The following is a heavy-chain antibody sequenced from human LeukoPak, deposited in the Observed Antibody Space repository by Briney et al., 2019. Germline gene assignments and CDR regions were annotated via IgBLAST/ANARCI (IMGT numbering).Heavy chain of an antibody. Sequence: PGGSLRLSCAASGFTFSSYSMNWVRQAPGKGLEWVSSISSSSSYIYYADSVKGRFTISRDNAKNSLYLQMNSLRAEDTAVYYCAKALFAYYYDSSALGYWGQGTLVTVSS. V-gene: IGHV3-21*01. CDR2: ISSSSSYI. J-gene: IGHJ4*02. CDR3: AKALFAYYYDSSALGY. D-gene: IGHD3-22*01. CDR1: GFTFSSYS.